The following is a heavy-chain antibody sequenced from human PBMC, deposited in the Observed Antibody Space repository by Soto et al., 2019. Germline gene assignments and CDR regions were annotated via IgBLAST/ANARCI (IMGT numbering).Heavy chain of an antibody. CDR3: AKDISSSSVQYYYYGMDV. Sequence: GGSLRLSCAASGFTFDDYAMHWVRQAPGKGLEWVSGISWNSGSVGYADSVKGRFTISRDNAKNSLYLQMNSLRAEDTALYYCAKDISSSSVQYYYYGMDVWGQGTTVTVSS. D-gene: IGHD6-6*01. V-gene: IGHV3-9*01. CDR1: GFTFDDYA. CDR2: ISWNSGSV. J-gene: IGHJ6*02.